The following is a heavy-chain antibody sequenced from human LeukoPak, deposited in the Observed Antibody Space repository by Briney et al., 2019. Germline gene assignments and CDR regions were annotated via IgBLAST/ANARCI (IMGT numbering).Heavy chain of an antibody. CDR1: GYTFTSYG. CDR3: ARASHYYYYMDV. Sequence: SVKVSCKASGYTFTSYGISWVRQAPGQGLEWMGGIIPIFGTANYAQKFQGRVTITTDESTSTAYMELSSLRSEDTAVYYCARASHYYYYMDVWGKGTTVTVSS. V-gene: IGHV1-69*05. CDR2: IIPIFGTA. J-gene: IGHJ6*03.